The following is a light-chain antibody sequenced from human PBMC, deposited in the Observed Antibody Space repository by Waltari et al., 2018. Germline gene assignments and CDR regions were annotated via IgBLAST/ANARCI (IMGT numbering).Light chain of an antibody. CDR2: WAS. J-gene: IGKJ5*01. CDR1: QTILYSGNNRQC. CDR3: QQYSSPSSIT. V-gene: IGKV4-1*01. Sequence: IVMTQSPDSLAVSLGERATINCKSSQTILYSGNNRQCLAWYQQKPGQPPRLLIYWASSRESGVPDRFSGSESGTDFTLTISSLQAEDVAVYYCQQYSSPSSITFSQGTRLEIK.